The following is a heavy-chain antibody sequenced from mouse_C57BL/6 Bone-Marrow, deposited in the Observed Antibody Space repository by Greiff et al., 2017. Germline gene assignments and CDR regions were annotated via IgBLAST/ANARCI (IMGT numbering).Heavy chain of an antibody. J-gene: IGHJ2*01. CDR1: GYAFTHYL. V-gene: IGHV1-54*01. D-gene: IGHD3-2*02. CDR3: ARKAGYFDY. CDR2: INPGSGGT. Sequence: QVQLQQSGAELVRPGTSVKVSCKASGYAFTHYLIEWVKQRPGQGLEWIGVINPGSGGTNYNEKFKGKATLTADKSSSTAYMQLSSLTSEDSAVYVCARKAGYFDYWGQGTTLTVSS.